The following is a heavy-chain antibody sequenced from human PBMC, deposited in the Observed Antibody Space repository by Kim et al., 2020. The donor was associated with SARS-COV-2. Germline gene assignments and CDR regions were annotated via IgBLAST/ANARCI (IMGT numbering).Heavy chain of an antibody. CDR3: ARDRLTLGYCSSTSCSPPGYSSSWYWYFDL. V-gene: IGHV4-59*01. CDR2: IYYSGST. CDR1: GGSISSYY. Sequence: SETLSLTCTVSGGSISSYYWSWIRQPPGKGLEWIGYIYYSGSTNYNPSLKSRVTISVDTSKNQFSLKLSSVTAADTAVYYCARDRLTLGYCSSTSCSPPGYSSSWYWYFDLWGRGTLVTVSS. J-gene: IGHJ2*01. D-gene: IGHD2-2*01.